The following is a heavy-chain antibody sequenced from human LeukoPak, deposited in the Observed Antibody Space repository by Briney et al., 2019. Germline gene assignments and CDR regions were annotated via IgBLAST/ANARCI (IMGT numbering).Heavy chain of an antibody. J-gene: IGHJ4*02. CDR3: ARQIDSYVYLDY. Sequence: PSETLSLTCTVSGDSISSHYWSWIWQPPGKGLEWIGWIYYSGSTTYNPSLKSRVTISVDTSKTHFSLKLSSVTAADTAVYYCARQIDSYVYLDYWGQGTLVTVSS. V-gene: IGHV4-59*08. CDR2: IYYSGST. D-gene: IGHD3-22*01. CDR1: GDSISSHY.